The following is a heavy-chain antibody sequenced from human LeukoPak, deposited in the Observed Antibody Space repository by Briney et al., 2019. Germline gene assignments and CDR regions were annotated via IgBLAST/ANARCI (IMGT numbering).Heavy chain of an antibody. CDR3: AKLGYYDFWSNYLVFDN. CDR2: VSGSGGST. J-gene: IGHJ4*02. Sequence: QAGGSLRLSCAASGFTFNSYAMTWVRQAPGKGLERVSAVSGSGGSTYYPDSVEGRFTISRDNSKDTLYLQINSLRVEDTAVYFCAKLGYYDFWSNYLVFDNWGQGTLVTVSS. D-gene: IGHD3-3*01. CDR1: GFTFNSYA. V-gene: IGHV3-23*01.